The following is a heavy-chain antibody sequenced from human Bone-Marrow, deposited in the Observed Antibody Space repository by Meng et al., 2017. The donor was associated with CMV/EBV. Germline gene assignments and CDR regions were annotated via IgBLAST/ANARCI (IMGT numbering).Heavy chain of an antibody. D-gene: IGHD3-22*01. J-gene: IGHJ4*02. CDR3: ARDLGYYYDSSGYYPFDN. V-gene: IGHV3-53*01. Sequence: GESLKISCAASGFTVSSNYMSWVRQAPGKGLEWVSVIYSGGSTYYADSVKGRFTISRDNAKNSLFLQMSSLRAEDTAVYYCARDLGYYYDSSGYYPFDNWGQGTLVTVSS. CDR2: IYSGGST. CDR1: GFTVSSNY.